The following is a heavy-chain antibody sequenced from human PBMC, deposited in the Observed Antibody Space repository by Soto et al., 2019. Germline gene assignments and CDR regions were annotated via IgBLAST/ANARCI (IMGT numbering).Heavy chain of an antibody. V-gene: IGHV3-30*18. D-gene: IGHD2-2*01. Sequence: GGSLRLSCAASGFTFSSYGMHWVRQAPGKGLEWVAVISYDGSNKYYADSVKGRFTISRDNSKNTLYLQMNGLRAEDTAVYYCAKDRCSSTSCYVYYYGMDVWGQGTTVTVSS. CDR2: ISYDGSNK. CDR3: AKDRCSSTSCYVYYYGMDV. J-gene: IGHJ6*02. CDR1: GFTFSSYG.